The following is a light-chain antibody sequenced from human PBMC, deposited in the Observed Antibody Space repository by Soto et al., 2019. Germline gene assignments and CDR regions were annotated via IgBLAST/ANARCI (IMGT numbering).Light chain of an antibody. J-gene: IGLJ1*01. CDR2: EVS. CDR1: SDVGGYNY. CDR3: SSYAGSNNFV. Sequence: SDVGGYNYVSWYQQHPGKAPKLMIYEVSKRPSGVPDRFSGSKSGNTASLTVSGLQAEDEADYYCSSYAGSNNFVFGSGTKVTVL. V-gene: IGLV2-8*01.